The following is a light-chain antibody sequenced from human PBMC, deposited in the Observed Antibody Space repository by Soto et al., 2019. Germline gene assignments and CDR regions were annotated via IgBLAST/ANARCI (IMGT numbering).Light chain of an antibody. V-gene: IGLV2-18*02. J-gene: IGLJ1*01. CDR3: SSYTSSSRYV. CDR2: EVT. Sequence: QSDLTQPPSVSGSPGQSVTISCTGTSSDVGKYDRVSWYQQPPGTAPKLIIYEVTNRPSGVPARFSGSKSGNTASLTISGLQAEDEAEYYCSSYTSSSRYVFGTGTKVTVL. CDR1: SSDVGKYDR.